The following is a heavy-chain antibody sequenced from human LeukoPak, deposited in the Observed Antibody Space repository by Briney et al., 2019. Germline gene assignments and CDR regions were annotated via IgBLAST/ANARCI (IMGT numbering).Heavy chain of an antibody. D-gene: IGHD3-16*01. CDR1: GYTFTSYA. Sequence: GASVKVSCKASGYTFTSYAMHWVRQAPGQRLEWLGWINAGNGNTKYSQKFQGRVTITRDTSASTAYMELSSLRSEDTAVYYCASETLTRRSSGSETYWGQGTLVTVSS. CDR2: INAGNGNT. J-gene: IGHJ4*02. V-gene: IGHV1-3*01. CDR3: ASETLTRRSSGSETY.